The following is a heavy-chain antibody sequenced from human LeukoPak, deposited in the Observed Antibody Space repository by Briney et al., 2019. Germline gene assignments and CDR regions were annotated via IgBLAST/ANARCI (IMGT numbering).Heavy chain of an antibody. V-gene: IGHV1-69*04. CDR3: ARDWVGYCSSTSCYTLGDYYYYYMDV. CDR1: GGTFSSYT. D-gene: IGHD2-2*02. Sequence: SVKVSCKASGGTFSSYTISWVRQAPGHGLEWMGRIIPIRGIAKYAQKFQGRVAITADKSTSTAYMELSSLRSEDTAVYYCARDWVGYCSSTSCYTLGDYYYYYMDVWGKGTTVTVSS. CDR2: IIPIRGIA. J-gene: IGHJ6*03.